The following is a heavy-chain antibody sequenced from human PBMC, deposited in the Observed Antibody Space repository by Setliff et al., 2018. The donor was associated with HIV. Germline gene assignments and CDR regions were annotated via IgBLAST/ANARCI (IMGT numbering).Heavy chain of an antibody. Sequence: GGSLRLSCTASGFRFSDYNMNWVRQAPGKGLEWVSTINSAERTFYAKSVKGRFTISRDNSKNTLYLQMNSLRAEDTAVYYCAKLSPGYSYSPTYFDHWGHGTLVTVSS. CDR3: AKLSPGYSYSPTYFDH. V-gene: IGHV3-66*02. CDR2: INSAERT. J-gene: IGHJ4*01. CDR1: GFRFSDYN. D-gene: IGHD5-18*01.